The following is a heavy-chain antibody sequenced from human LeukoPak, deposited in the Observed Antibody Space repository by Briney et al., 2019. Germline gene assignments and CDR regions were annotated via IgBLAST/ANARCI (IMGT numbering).Heavy chain of an antibody. V-gene: IGHV3-11*04. Sequence: PGGSLRLSCAASGFTFSDYYMNWVRQAPGKGLEWVSYISSSGSTIYYADSVKGRLTISRDNAKNSLYLQMNSLRAEDTAVYYCARVSSYDSSGYHFDYWGQGTLVTVSS. CDR2: ISSSGSTI. J-gene: IGHJ4*02. D-gene: IGHD3-22*01. CDR1: GFTFSDYY. CDR3: ARVSSYDSSGYHFDY.